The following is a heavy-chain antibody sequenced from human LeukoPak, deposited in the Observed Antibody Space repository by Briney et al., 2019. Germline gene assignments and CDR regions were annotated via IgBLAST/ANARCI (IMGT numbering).Heavy chain of an antibody. J-gene: IGHJ4*02. CDR2: IYTSGST. CDR1: GYSISSGYY. D-gene: IGHD3-10*01. CDR3: AGMDYYGSGSYDY. Sequence: SETLSLTCTVSGYSISSGYYWSWIRQPAGKGLEWIGRIYTSGSTNYNPSLKSRVTISVDTSKNQFSLKLSSVTAADTAVYYCAGMDYYGSGSYDYWGQGTLVTVSS. V-gene: IGHV4-61*02.